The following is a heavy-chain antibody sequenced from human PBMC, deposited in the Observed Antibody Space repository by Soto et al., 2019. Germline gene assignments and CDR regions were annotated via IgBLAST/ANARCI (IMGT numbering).Heavy chain of an antibody. V-gene: IGHV1-18*01. Sequence: GASVEGYCKASGYSFTSYGISWVRQATGQGLEWMGWISAYNGNTNYAQKLQGRVTMTTDTSTSTAYMELRSLRSDDTAVYYCARAPYYDFWSGYRGPYYYYGMDVWGQGTTVTVSS. CDR2: ISAYNGNT. CDR1: GYSFTSYG. CDR3: ARAPYYDFWSGYRGPYYYYGMDV. D-gene: IGHD3-3*01. J-gene: IGHJ6*02.